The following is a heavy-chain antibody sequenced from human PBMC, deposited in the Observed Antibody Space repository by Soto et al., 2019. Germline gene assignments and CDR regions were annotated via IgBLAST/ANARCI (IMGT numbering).Heavy chain of an antibody. J-gene: IGHJ4*02. V-gene: IGHV3-7*01. Sequence: GGSLRLSCEASGFIFSSYWMTWVRQAPGRGLEWVANIKQDGSEKYYVDSVKGRFTISRDNARNVVYLHMNSLRAEDTAVYYCARAIAAAGSYWGQGTLVTVSS. CDR1: GFIFSSYW. CDR3: ARAIAAAGSY. CDR2: IKQDGSEK. D-gene: IGHD6-13*01.